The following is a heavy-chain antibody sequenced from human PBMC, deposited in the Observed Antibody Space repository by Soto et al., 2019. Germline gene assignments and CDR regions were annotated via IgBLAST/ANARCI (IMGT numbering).Heavy chain of an antibody. CDR2: ISTSGNT. CDR3: ARVGPWVQYYYDRSTYTFENWFDP. Sequence: SETLSLTCSVSGVSMRNSYWTWIRQSAGKGLEWIGRISTSGNTNYNPSLNSRVTLSIDMTNNHVSLILNSVNAADTAVYYCARVGPWVQYYYDRSTYTFENWFDPWGQGTLVTVSS. V-gene: IGHV4-4*07. J-gene: IGHJ5*02. D-gene: IGHD3-22*01. CDR1: GVSMRNSY.